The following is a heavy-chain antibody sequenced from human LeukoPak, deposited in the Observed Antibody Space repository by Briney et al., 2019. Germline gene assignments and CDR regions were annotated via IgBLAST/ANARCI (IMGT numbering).Heavy chain of an antibody. CDR2: IKSKTDGGKT. Sequence: GGSLRLSCAASGFTFSNAWMRWVRQAPGKGLEWVGRIKSKTDGGKTDYAAPVKGRFTISRDDSKNTLYLQMNSLKTEDTAVYYCTTDFHYYDSSGYYSLAAFDIWGQGTMVTVSS. J-gene: IGHJ3*02. CDR3: TTDFHYYDSSGYYSLAAFDI. CDR1: GFTFSNAW. D-gene: IGHD3-22*01. V-gene: IGHV3-15*01.